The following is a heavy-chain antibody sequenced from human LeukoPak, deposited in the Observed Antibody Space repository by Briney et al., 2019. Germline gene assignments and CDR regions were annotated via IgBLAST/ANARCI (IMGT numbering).Heavy chain of an antibody. CDR3: ARLPTFYYDSSGYHYDY. V-gene: IGHV3-23*01. J-gene: IGHJ4*02. D-gene: IGHD3-22*01. CDR2: TAGSGISK. CDR1: GFTFTSYS. Sequence: GGSLRLSCAASGFTFTSYSMNWVRQAPGRGLEWASSTAGSGISKDYADSVKGRFTISKDKSKNTLYLQMDNLRAEDTGVYFCARLPTFYYDSSGYHYDYWGQGTLVTVSS.